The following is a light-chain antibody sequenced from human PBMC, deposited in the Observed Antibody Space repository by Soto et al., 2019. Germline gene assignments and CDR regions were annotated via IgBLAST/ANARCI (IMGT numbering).Light chain of an antibody. CDR2: DVS. J-gene: IGLJ2*01. Sequence: QSALTQPASVSGSPGQSITISCTGPSSDVGGYNYVSWYQQHPGKAPKLMIYDVSNRPSGVSNRFSGSKSGNTASLTISGLQAEDEADYYCSSYTSSSTLEVVFGGGTKLTVL. CDR3: SSYTSSSTLEVV. V-gene: IGLV2-14*01. CDR1: SSDVGGYNY.